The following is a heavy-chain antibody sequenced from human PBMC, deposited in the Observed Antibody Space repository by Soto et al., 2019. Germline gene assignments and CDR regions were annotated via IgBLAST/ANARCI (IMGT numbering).Heavy chain of an antibody. D-gene: IGHD2-2*01. Sequence: GGSLRLSCAASGFTFSSYSMNWVRQAPGKGLEWVSSISSSSSYIYYADSVKGRFTISRDNAKNSLYLQMNSLRAEDTAVYYCASDIVVPAANPDYWGQGTLVTVSS. CDR2: ISSSSSYI. J-gene: IGHJ4*02. CDR1: GFTFSSYS. V-gene: IGHV3-21*01. CDR3: ASDIVVPAANPDY.